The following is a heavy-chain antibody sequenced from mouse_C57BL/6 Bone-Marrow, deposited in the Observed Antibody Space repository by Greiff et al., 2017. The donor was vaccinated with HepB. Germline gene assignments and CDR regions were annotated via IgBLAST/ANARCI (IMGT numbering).Heavy chain of an antibody. D-gene: IGHD1-1*01. Sequence: VQGVESGAELVRPGTSVKMSCKASGYTFTNYWIGWAKQRPGHGLEWIGDIYPGGGYTNYNEKFKGKATLTADKSSSTAYMQFSSLTSEDSAIYYCARYRYGSNYWYFDVWGTGTTVTVSS. J-gene: IGHJ1*03. CDR2: IYPGGGYT. CDR1: GYTFTNYW. V-gene: IGHV1-63*01. CDR3: ARYRYGSNYWYFDV.